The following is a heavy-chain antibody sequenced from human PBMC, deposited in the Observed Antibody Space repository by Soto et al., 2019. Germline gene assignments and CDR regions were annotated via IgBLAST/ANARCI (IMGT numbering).Heavy chain of an antibody. CDR3: AREEAYDFWSGPLDY. J-gene: IGHJ4*02. V-gene: IGHV3-30-3*01. Sequence: QVQLVESGGGVVQPGRSLRLSCAASGFTFSSYAMHWVRQAPGKGLEWVAVISYDGSNKYYADSVKGRCTISRDNSKNTLYLQMKRLRAEDTAVYYCAREEAYDFWSGPLDYCGQGNLVTVSS. CDR1: GFTFSSYA. CDR2: ISYDGSNK. D-gene: IGHD3-3*01.